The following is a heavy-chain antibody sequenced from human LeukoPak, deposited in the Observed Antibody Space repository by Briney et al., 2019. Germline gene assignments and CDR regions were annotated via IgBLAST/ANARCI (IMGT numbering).Heavy chain of an antibody. J-gene: IGHJ5*02. Sequence: GGSLRLSCAASGFTFSTYAMSWVRQAPGKGLEWVSGISGSGGSTYYADSVKGRFTISRDNSKNTLYLQMNSLRAEDTAVYYCAKDPRYSYGRNWFDPWGQGTLVTVSS. D-gene: IGHD5-18*01. V-gene: IGHV3-23*01. CDR1: GFTFSTYA. CDR2: ISGSGGST. CDR3: AKDPRYSYGRNWFDP.